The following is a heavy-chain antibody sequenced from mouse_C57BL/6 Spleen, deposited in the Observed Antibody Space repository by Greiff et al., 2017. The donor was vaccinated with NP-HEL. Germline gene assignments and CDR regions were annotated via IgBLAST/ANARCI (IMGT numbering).Heavy chain of an antibody. Sequence: EVQLVESGEGLVKPGGSLKLSCAASGFTFSSYAMSWVRQIPEKRLEWVAYISSGGDYIYYADTVKGRFTISRDNARNTLYLQMSSLKSEDTAMYYCTRAGTTVVARYYFDYWGQGTTLTVSS. J-gene: IGHJ2*01. CDR3: TRAGTTVVARYYFDY. CDR2: ISSGGDYI. D-gene: IGHD1-1*01. V-gene: IGHV5-9-1*02. CDR1: GFTFSSYA.